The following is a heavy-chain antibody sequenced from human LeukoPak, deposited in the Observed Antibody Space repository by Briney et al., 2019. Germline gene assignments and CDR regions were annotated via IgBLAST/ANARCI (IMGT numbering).Heavy chain of an antibody. J-gene: IGHJ4*02. V-gene: IGHV4-59*01. CDR3: ATNLEIAAAGPFDY. CDR1: GGSFSGYY. Sequence: MASETLSLTCAVYGGSFSGYYWSWIRQPPGKGLEWIGYIYYSGSTNYNPSLKSRVTISVDTSKNQFSLKLSSVTAADTAVYYCATNLEIAAAGPFDYWGQGTLVTVSS. CDR2: IYYSGST. D-gene: IGHD6-13*01.